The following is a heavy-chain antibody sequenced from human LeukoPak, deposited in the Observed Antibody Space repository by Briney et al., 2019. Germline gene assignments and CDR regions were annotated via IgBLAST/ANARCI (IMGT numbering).Heavy chain of an antibody. CDR2: ISGSGDNT. D-gene: IGHD2-21*02. Sequence: GGSLRLSCAASGFTFSSQAMSWVRQAPGKGLEWVSSISGSGDNTYYTDSVKGRFTISRDNSKNTLYLQMNSLRAEETAVYYCAELIGDCDSDSPGCWGQGTLVTVSS. V-gene: IGHV3-23*01. CDR3: AELIGDCDSDSPGC. CDR1: GFTFSSQA. J-gene: IGHJ1*01.